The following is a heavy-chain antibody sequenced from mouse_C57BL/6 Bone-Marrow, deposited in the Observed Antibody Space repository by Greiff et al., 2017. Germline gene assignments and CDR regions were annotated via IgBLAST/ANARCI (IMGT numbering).Heavy chain of an antibody. V-gene: IGHV1-7*01. CDR2: INPSSGYT. CDR3: ARGYYDYDDAMDY. D-gene: IGHD2-4*01. J-gene: IGHJ4*01. Sequence: VQLQQSGAELAKPGASVKLSCKASGYTFTSYWMHWVKQRPGQGLEWIGYINPSSGYTKYNQKFKDKATLTADKSSSTAYMQLSSLTYEDSAVYYCARGYYDYDDAMDYWGQGTSVTVSS. CDR1: GYTFTSYW.